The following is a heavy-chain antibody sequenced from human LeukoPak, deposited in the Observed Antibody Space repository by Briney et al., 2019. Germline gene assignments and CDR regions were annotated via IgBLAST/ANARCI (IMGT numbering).Heavy chain of an antibody. D-gene: IGHD6-19*01. CDR1: GVSFSSGLYY. V-gene: IGHV4-61*01. Sequence: ETVPLLCTLSGVSFSSGLYYWTWIRQPPGKGLEWIGYINYIWSTRCTDYNQSLKSLAVDTSKKQYSLKLSSVTAADSAVYYCERGAGSGGFDDYWGQDTLVTVSS. J-gene: IGHJ4*02. CDR3: ERGAGSGGFDDY. CDR2: INYIWST.